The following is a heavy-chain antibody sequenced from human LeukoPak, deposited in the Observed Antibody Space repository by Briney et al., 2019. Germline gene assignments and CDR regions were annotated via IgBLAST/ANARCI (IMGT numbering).Heavy chain of an antibody. CDR3: ASSGGALDAFDI. CDR2: IYYSGST. CDR1: GGSISSGGYY. D-gene: IGHD3-16*01. J-gene: IGHJ3*02. V-gene: IGHV4-31*03. Sequence: SETLSLTCTVSGGSISSGGYYWSWIRQHPGKGLEWIGYIYYSGSTYYNPSLKSRVTISVDTSKNQFSLKLSSVTAADTAVYYCASSGGALDAFDIWGQGTMVTVSS.